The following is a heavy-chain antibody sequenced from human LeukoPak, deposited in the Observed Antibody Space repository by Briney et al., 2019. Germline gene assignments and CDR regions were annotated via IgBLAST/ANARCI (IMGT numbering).Heavy chain of an antibody. D-gene: IGHD6-6*01. CDR2: IYYSGST. CDR1: GGSISSGGYY. J-gene: IGHJ5*02. V-gene: IGHV4-31*03. Sequence: PSETLSLTCTVSGGSISSGGYYWSWIRQHPGKGLEWIGYIYYSGSTYYNPSLKSRVTISVDTSKNQFSLKLSSVTAADTAVYYCAASYSSSGWFDPWGQGTLVTVSS. CDR3: AASYSSSGWFDP.